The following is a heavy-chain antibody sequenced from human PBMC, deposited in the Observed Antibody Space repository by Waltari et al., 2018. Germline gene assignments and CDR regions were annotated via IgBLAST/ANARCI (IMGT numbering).Heavy chain of an antibody. CDR1: GGSVSTIDG. J-gene: IGHJ6*03. CDR2: IHHGGTT. CDR3: ARGFWIGYSPRYYYMDV. D-gene: IGHD3-3*01. V-gene: IGHV4-4*02. Sequence: QVQLQESGPGLVKPSGTLSLICEVPGGSVSTIDGWTWVRQSPGKGLEWIAEIHHGGTTNYNPSLRSRVTISVDKSKNQFYLDLNSVTAADTAVYYCARGFWIGYSPRYYYMDVWGKGTTVTVSS.